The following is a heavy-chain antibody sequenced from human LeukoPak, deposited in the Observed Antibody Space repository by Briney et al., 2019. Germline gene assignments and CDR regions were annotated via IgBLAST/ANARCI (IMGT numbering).Heavy chain of an antibody. Sequence: SETLSLTCTVSGYSISSGYYWGWIRQPPGKGLEWIGSIYHSGSTYYNPSLKSRVTISVDTSKNQFSLKLSSVTAADTAVYYCANQANYYDNSGYYPEWGQGTLVTVSS. CDR3: ANQANYYDNSGYYPE. CDR1: GYSISSGYY. D-gene: IGHD3-22*01. CDR2: IYHSGST. V-gene: IGHV4-38-2*02. J-gene: IGHJ4*02.